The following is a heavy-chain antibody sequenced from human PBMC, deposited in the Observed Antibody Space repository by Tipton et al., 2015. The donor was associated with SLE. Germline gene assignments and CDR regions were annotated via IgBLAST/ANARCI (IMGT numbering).Heavy chain of an antibody. D-gene: IGHD2-15*01. CDR1: GYSISSGYY. CDR2: IYHSGST. J-gene: IGHJ4*02. V-gene: IGHV4-38-2*02. CDR3: ARDKAGVAELAFDY. Sequence: TLSLTCAVSGYSISSGYYWGWIRQPPGKGLEWIGSIYHSGSTYYNPSLKSRVTISVDTSKNQFSLKLSSVTAADTAVYYCARDKAGVAELAFDYWGQGTLVTVSS.